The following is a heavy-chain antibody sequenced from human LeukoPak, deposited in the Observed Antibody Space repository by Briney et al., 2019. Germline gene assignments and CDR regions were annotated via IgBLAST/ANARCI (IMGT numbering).Heavy chain of an antibody. J-gene: IGHJ5*02. CDR2: INHSGST. CDR3: VSRGTVAGFFP. CDR1: GGSFSGYY. D-gene: IGHD6-19*01. V-gene: IGHV4-34*01. Sequence: SETLSLTCAVYGGSFSGYYWSWIRQPPGKGLEWIGEINHSGSTSYNPSLKSRVTISVDTSKNQFSLNLNSVTAADTAVYYCVSRGTVAGFFPWGQGTLITVSP.